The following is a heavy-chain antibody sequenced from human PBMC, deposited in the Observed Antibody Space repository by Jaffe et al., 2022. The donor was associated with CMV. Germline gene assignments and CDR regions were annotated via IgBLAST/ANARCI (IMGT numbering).Heavy chain of an antibody. J-gene: IGHJ4*02. Sequence: EVQLVESGGGLVQPGGSLRLSCAASGFIFSTYEMNWVRQAPGKGLEWVSYSSTGGTTLYYADSVKGRFSISRDNAKNSLYLQMNSLRADDTAVYYCARRSGWPYYFDYWGQGILVTVSS. V-gene: IGHV3-48*03. D-gene: IGHD6-19*01. CDR3: ARRSGWPYYFDY. CDR1: GFIFSTYE. CDR2: SSTGGTTL.